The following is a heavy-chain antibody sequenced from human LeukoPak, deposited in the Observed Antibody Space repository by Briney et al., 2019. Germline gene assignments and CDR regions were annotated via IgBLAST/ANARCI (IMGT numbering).Heavy chain of an antibody. Sequence: ASVRVSCQASANTFTNYGVNWVRQAPGQRPEWMGWFSPYNGDTKHAPKLKGRATLTVDTLTSTAYMELRTLISDDTATYYCAIGQGVITWGGADVYDVWGQGTTVIVSS. V-gene: IGHV1-18*01. D-gene: IGHD3-16*01. CDR3: AIGQGVITWGGADVYDV. CDR2: FSPYNGDT. J-gene: IGHJ3*01. CDR1: ANTFTNYG.